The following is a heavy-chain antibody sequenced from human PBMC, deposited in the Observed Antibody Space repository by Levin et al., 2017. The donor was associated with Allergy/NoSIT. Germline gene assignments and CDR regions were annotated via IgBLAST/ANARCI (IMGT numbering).Heavy chain of an antibody. J-gene: IGHJ4*02. CDR2: ISGSGGST. D-gene: IGHD5-18*01. CDR3: AKDGVGYSYGSYYFDY. Sequence: GGSLRLSCAASGFTFSSYAMSWVRQAPGKGLEWVSAISGSGGSTYYADSVKGRFTISRDNSKNTLYLQMNSLRAEDTAVYYCAKDGVGYSYGSYYFDYWGQGTLVTVSS. CDR1: GFTFSSYA. V-gene: IGHV3-23*01.